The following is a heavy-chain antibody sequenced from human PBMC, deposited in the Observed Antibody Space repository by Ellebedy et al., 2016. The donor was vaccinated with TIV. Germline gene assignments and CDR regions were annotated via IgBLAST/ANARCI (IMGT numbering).Heavy chain of an antibody. D-gene: IGHD3-9*01. V-gene: IGHV5-51*01. Sequence: KVSCXGSGYSFTSYWIGWVRQMPGKGLEWMGIIYPGDSDTRYSPSFQGQVTISADKSISTAYLQWSSLKASDTAMYYCARQGILTGYYTGGWFDPWGQGTLVTVSS. CDR3: ARQGILTGYYTGGWFDP. J-gene: IGHJ5*02. CDR2: IYPGDSDT. CDR1: GYSFTSYW.